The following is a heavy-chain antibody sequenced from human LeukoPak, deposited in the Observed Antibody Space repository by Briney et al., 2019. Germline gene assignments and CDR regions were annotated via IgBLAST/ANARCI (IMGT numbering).Heavy chain of an antibody. CDR2: ISAYNGNT. D-gene: IGHD6-13*01. CDR1: GYTFTGYY. J-gene: IGHJ6*03. CDR3: ASGSWYSNYYYMDV. V-gene: IGHV1-18*04. Sequence: ASVKVSCKASGYTFTGYYMHWVRQAPGQGLEWMGWISAYNGNTNYAQKLRGRVTMTTDTSTSTAYMELRSLRSDDTAVYYCASGSWYSNYYYMDVWGKGTTVTISS.